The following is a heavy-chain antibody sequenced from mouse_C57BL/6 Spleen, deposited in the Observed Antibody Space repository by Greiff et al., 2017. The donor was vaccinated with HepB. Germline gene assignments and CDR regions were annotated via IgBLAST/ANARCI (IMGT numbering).Heavy chain of an antibody. D-gene: IGHD4-1*01. CDR2: IDPSDSYT. J-gene: IGHJ3*01. CDR3: ASGDGHWEFAY. Sequence: QVQLQQPGAELVMPGASVKLSCKASGYTFTSYWMHWVNQRPGQGLEWIGEIDPSDSYTNYNQKFKGKSTLTVDKSSSTAYMQLSSLTSEDSAVYYCASGDGHWEFAYWGQGTLVTVSS. V-gene: IGHV1-69*01. CDR1: GYTFTSYW.